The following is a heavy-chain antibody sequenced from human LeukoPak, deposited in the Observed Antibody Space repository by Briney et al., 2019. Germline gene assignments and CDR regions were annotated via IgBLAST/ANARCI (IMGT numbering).Heavy chain of an antibody. D-gene: IGHD3-10*01. Sequence: SETLSLTCTVSGGSISSYYWSWIRQPAGKGLEWIGRIYTSGGTNYNPSLKSRVTMSVDTSKYQFSLKLSSVTAADTAVYYCARDSITMVRGVIISYYYGMDVWGQGTTVTVSS. CDR3: ARDSITMVRGVIISYYYGMDV. J-gene: IGHJ6*02. CDR2: IYTSGGT. V-gene: IGHV4-4*07. CDR1: GGSISSYY.